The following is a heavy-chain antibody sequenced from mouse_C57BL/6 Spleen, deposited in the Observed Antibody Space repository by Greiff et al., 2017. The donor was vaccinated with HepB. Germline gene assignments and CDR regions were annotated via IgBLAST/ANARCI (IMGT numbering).Heavy chain of an antibody. V-gene: IGHV1-54*01. Sequence: QVQLQQSGAELVRPGTSVKVSCKASGYAFTNYLIEWVKQRPGQGLEWIGVINPGSGGTNYNEKFKGKSTLTADKSSSTAYMQLSSLTSEDSAVYFCARDNWAYWYFDVWGTGTTVTVSS. CDR3: ARDNWAYWYFDV. CDR1: GYAFTNYL. CDR2: INPGSGGT. J-gene: IGHJ1*03. D-gene: IGHD4-1*01.